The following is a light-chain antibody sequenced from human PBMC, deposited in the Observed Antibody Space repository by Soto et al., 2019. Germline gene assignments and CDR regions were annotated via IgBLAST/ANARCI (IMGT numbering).Light chain of an antibody. CDR1: QDISSS. Sequence: DIQMTQSPASVSASVGDKVTITCRASQDISSSLAWYQQKPGRAPDLLIYGASTLRSGVPPRFSGTGSGTDFTFTITNLQPEDFATYYCQQASTFPRTFGQGTRLEIK. CDR3: QQASTFPRT. J-gene: IGKJ2*01. CDR2: GAS. V-gene: IGKV1-12*01.